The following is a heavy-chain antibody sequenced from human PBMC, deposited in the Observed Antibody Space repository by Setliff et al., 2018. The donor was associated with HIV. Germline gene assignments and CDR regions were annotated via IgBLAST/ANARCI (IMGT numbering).Heavy chain of an antibody. CDR2: IYTSGNT. V-gene: IGHV4-61*02. Sequence: SETLSLTCTVSGGSISSGSYYWSWIRQPAGKGLEWIGRIYTSGNTHYNPSLKSRVTISVDTSKNQFSLKLYSVTAADTAVYYCARGRRGWLLTSLDYWGHGTLVTVSS. D-gene: IGHD2-21*02. J-gene: IGHJ4*01. CDR3: ARGRRGWLLTSLDY. CDR1: GGSISSGSYY.